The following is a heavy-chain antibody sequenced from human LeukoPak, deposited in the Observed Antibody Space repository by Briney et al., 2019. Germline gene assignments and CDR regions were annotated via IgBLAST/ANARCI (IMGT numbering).Heavy chain of an antibody. J-gene: IGHJ4*02. V-gene: IGHV4-59*11. CDR1: GGSIRSHY. Sequence: SETLSLTCTVSGGSIRSHYWSWIRQPPGKGREWIGYIYYSGSTNYNPSLKSRVTISVDTSKNQFSLKLSSVTAADTAAYYCARDRGDYDSSGYYGYFDYWGQGALVTVSS. D-gene: IGHD3-22*01. CDR3: ARDRGDYDSSGYYGYFDY. CDR2: IYYSGST.